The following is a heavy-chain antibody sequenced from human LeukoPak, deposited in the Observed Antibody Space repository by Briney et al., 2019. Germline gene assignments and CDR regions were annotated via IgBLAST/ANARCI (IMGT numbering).Heavy chain of an antibody. CDR3: ARAQAAAYPFDY. V-gene: IGHV1-69*06. D-gene: IGHD6-13*01. CDR2: TIPIFGTA. J-gene: IGHJ4*02. Sequence: SVKVSCKASGGTFSSYAISWVRQAPGQGLEWMGGTIPIFGTANYAQKFQGRVTITADKSTSTAYMELSSLRSEDTAVYYCARAQAAAYPFDYWGQGTLVTVSS. CDR1: GGTFSSYA.